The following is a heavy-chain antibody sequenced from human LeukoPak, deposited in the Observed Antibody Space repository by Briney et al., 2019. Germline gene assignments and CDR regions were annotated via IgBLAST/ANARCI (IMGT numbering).Heavy chain of an antibody. CDR2: ISDGGAST. D-gene: IGHD1-26*01. J-gene: IGHJ4*02. Sequence: GGSLRLSCAASGFTSSSYVLSWVRQAPGKGLEWVSGISDGGASTYYAASVKGRFTISRDNSKNTLYLQMNSLRAEDTAIYYCAQQVKAGATSSYFNYWGQGTLVTVSS. V-gene: IGHV3-23*01. CDR1: GFTSSSYV. CDR3: AQQVKAGATSSYFNY.